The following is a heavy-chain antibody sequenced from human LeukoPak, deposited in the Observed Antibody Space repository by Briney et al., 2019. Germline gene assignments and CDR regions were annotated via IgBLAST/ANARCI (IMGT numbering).Heavy chain of an antibody. CDR3: ARGFQGTFDI. CDR1: GYTFTKHA. V-gene: IGHV1-3*02. D-gene: IGHD2-21*01. J-gene: IGHJ3*02. CDR2: TETGNDDT. Sequence: GASVKVSCKASGYTFTKHAMHWVRQAPGQRFEWMGWTETGNDDTTYSQEFQDRVTITRDTSASTVYMELSSLGSEDTAMYYCARGFQGTFDIWGQGTMVTVSS.